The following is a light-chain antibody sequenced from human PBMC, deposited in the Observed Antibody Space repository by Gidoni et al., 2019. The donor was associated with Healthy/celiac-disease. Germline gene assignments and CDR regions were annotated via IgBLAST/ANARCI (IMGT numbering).Light chain of an antibody. Sequence: QSALTQPASESGSPVQSITISCTGTSSDVGSYNLFSWYQQHPGKAPKLMIYQGSKRPSGVSNRFSGSKSGNTAYLTISGLQAEDEADYYCCSYAGSSTVVFGGGTKLTVL. CDR2: QGS. CDR1: SSDVGSYNL. J-gene: IGLJ2*01. V-gene: IGLV2-23*01. CDR3: CSYAGSSTVV.